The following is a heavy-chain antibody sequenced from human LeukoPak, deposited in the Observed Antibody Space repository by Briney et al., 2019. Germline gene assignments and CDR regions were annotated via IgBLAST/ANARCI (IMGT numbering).Heavy chain of an antibody. CDR3: AGGSSSWYQNYYMDV. CDR1: GCTFTSYG. CDR2: ISAYNGNT. D-gene: IGHD6-13*01. V-gene: IGHV1-18*01. Sequence: ASVKVSCKASGCTFTSYGISWVRQAPGQGLEWMGWISAYNGNTNYAQKLQGRVTMTTDTSTSTAYMELRSLRSDDTAVYYCAGGSSSWYQNYYMDVWGKGTTVTVSS. J-gene: IGHJ6*03.